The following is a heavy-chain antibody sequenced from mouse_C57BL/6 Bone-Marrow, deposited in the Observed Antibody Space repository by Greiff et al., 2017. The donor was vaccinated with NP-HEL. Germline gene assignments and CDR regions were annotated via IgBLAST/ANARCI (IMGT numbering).Heavy chain of an antibody. Sequence: QVQLKESGPGLVQPSQSLSITCTVSGFSLTSYGVHWVRQSPGKGLEWLGVIWSGGSTDYNAAFISRLSISKDNSKSQVFFKMNSLQADDTAIYYCARNDYYSNYYAMDYWGQGTSVTVSS. J-gene: IGHJ4*01. V-gene: IGHV2-2*01. CDR2: IWSGGST. CDR1: GFSLTSYG. D-gene: IGHD2-5*01. CDR3: ARNDYYSNYYAMDY.